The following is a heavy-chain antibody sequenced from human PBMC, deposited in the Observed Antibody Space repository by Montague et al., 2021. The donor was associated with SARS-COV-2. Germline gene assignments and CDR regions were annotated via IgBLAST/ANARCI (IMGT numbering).Heavy chain of an antibody. D-gene: IGHD3-9*01. CDR2: ISSSSSYI. Sequence: SLRLSCAASGFTFSSYSMNWVRQAPEKGLEWVSSISSSSSYIYYADSVKGRFTISRDNAKNSLYLQMNSLRAEDTAVYYCARDHYDILTGYYYWGQGTLVTVSS. CDR3: ARDHYDILTGYYY. V-gene: IGHV3-21*01. CDR1: GFTFSSYS. J-gene: IGHJ4*02.